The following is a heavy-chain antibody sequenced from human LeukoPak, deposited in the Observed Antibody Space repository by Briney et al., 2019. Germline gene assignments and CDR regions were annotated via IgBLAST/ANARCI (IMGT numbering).Heavy chain of an antibody. CDR1: GFSFKMYW. D-gene: IGHD1-26*01. J-gene: IGHJ4*02. Sequence: GGSLRLSCAASGFSFKMYWMNWVRQAPGKGLEWVANIKEDGSERYYVDSVRGRFTISRDNAKNSLWLQMNSLRVEDTAVYYRARGDPPALVLRGATSFDNWGQGTLVTVSS. CDR2: IKEDGSER. V-gene: IGHV3-7*03. CDR3: ARGDPPALVLRGATSFDN.